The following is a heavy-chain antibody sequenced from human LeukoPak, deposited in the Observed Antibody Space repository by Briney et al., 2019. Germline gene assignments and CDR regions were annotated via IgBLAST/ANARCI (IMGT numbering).Heavy chain of an antibody. CDR3: AKDTSWYNWNDRVGYYFDY. V-gene: IGHV3-30*18. J-gene: IGHJ4*02. Sequence: GGSLRLSCAASGFTFSSYGMHWVREAPGKGLEWVAVISYDGSNKYYADSVKGRFTISRDNSKNTLYLQMNSLRAEDTAVYYCAKDTSWYNWNDRVGYYFDYWGQGTLVTVSS. D-gene: IGHD1-1*01. CDR1: GFTFSSYG. CDR2: ISYDGSNK.